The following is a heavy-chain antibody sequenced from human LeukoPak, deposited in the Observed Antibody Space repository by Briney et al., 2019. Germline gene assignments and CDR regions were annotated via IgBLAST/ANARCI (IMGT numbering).Heavy chain of an antibody. Sequence: SVKVSCKASGYTFTGYYMHWVRQAPGQGLEWMGGIIPIFGTANYAQKFQGRVTITADESTSTAYMELSSLRSEDTAVYYCARGGMITFGGVIVIPSRFDYWGQGTLVTVSS. D-gene: IGHD3-16*02. CDR2: IIPIFGTA. J-gene: IGHJ4*02. CDR1: GYTFTGYY. CDR3: ARGGMITFGGVIVIPSRFDY. V-gene: IGHV1-69*13.